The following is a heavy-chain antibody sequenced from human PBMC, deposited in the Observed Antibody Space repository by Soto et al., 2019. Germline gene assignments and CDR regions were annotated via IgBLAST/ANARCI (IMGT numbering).Heavy chain of an antibody. Sequence: GGSLSLSCAASGFTFSSYSMNWVRQAPGKGLEWVSSISSSSSYIYYADSVKGRFTISRDNAKNSLYLQMNSLRAEDTAVYYCARDGIVVVPAASPLDYWGQGTLVTVSS. CDR3: ARDGIVVVPAASPLDY. D-gene: IGHD2-2*01. CDR1: GFTFSSYS. V-gene: IGHV3-21*01. J-gene: IGHJ4*02. CDR2: ISSSSSYI.